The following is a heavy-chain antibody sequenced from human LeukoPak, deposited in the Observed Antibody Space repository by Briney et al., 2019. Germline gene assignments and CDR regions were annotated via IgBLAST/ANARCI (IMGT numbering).Heavy chain of an antibody. V-gene: IGHV4-4*02. CDR2: IYHSGST. Sequence: SETLSLTCAVSGGSISSNNWWSWVRQPPGQGLEWIGEIYHSGSTNYNPSLKSRVTISVDKSKNQFSLKLSSVTAADTAVYYCARRSSSWQGTIDYWGQGTLVTVSS. CDR1: GGSISSNNW. D-gene: IGHD6-13*01. J-gene: IGHJ4*02. CDR3: ARRSSSWQGTIDY.